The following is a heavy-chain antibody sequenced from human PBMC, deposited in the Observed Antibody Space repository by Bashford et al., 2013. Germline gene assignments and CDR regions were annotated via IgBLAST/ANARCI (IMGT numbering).Heavy chain of an antibody. J-gene: IGHJ4*02. CDR2: IGGSGANT. CDR1: GFTFSSYA. CDR3: AKSAYCGGDCYSRFDY. Sequence: GSLRLSCAASGFTFSSYAMSWVRQAPGRGLEWVSTIGGSGANTYYTDSVKGRFTISRDNSKNTLYLQMNSLRAEDTAVYYCAKSAYCGGDCYSRFDYVGPGNPGHRLL. D-gene: IGHD2-21*01. V-gene: IGHV3-23*01.